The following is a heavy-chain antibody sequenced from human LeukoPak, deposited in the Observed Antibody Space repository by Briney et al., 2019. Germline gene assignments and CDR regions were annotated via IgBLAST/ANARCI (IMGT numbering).Heavy chain of an antibody. CDR2: IGTSSSII. CDR1: GFIFSSYS. J-gene: IGHJ4*02. CDR3: ARHDYAGNSGDY. Sequence: GGSLRLSCAASGFIFSSYSMNWVRPTPGKGLEWVSYIGTSSSIIYYADSVKGRFTISRDNAKNSLYLQMNSLRDEDTAVYYCARHDYAGNSGDYWGQGTLVTVSS. D-gene: IGHD4-23*01. V-gene: IGHV3-48*02.